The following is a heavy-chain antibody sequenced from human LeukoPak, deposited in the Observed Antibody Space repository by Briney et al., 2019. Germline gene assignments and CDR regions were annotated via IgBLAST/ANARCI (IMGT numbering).Heavy chain of an antibody. J-gene: IGHJ4*02. CDR2: NYHSRST. V-gene: IGHV4-4*02. Sequence: SVTLSFTCAVSAGSISSNNWWSWVRQPPGKGLEWIDENYHSRSTNYKPPLKSRITISMDESKNQFSLTLLTVAAAAEAVYYCARDYGDPYYFDYWGQGALVTVSS. D-gene: IGHD4-17*01. CDR3: ARDYGDPYYFDY. CDR1: AGSISSNNW.